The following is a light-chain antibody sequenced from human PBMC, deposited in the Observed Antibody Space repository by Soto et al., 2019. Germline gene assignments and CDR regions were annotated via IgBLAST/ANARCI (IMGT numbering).Light chain of an antibody. J-gene: IGKJ5*01. Sequence: DIQMTQSPSSLSASVGDRVTITCRASQSISSYLNWYQQKPGKAPKLLIYAASSLQSGVQSRFSGSGSGTDFTLTIRSLQPEDFATYYCQQSYSTPITVGQGTRLENK. CDR2: AAS. CDR3: QQSYSTPIT. CDR1: QSISSY. V-gene: IGKV1-39*01.